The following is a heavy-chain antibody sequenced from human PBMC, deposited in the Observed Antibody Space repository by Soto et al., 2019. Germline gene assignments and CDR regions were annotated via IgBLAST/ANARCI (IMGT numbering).Heavy chain of an antibody. Sequence: SETLSLTCTVSGGSISNYYWTWIRQPPGKGLEWIGYIYYSGSTNYNPSLKSRVTISVDTSKNQFSLKLSSVTAADTAVYYCAKRSSSSTFDYCGQGTLVTVSS. CDR2: IYYSGST. CDR3: AKRSSSSTFDY. D-gene: IGHD6-6*01. J-gene: IGHJ4*02. V-gene: IGHV4-59*01. CDR1: GGSISNYY.